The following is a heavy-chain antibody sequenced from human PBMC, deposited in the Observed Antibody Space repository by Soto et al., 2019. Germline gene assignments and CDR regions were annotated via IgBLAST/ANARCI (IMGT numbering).Heavy chain of an antibody. J-gene: IGHJ6*02. CDR1: GYSFTKFW. CDR2: IYPGDSDT. V-gene: IGHV5-51*01. CDR3: ARSIRLFPAAYSCNYYHNSPMDV. D-gene: IGHD2-2*01. Sequence: GESLKISCEGFGYSFTKFWIAWVRQMPGKGLEWMGIIYPGDSDTRYSPSFQGQVTISADKSIDTAFLQWSSLKASDHALYYRARSIRLFPAAYSCNYYHNSPMDVWGQGTTVTVSS.